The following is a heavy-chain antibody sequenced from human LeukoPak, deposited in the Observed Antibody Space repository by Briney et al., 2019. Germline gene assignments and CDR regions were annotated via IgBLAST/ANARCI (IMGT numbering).Heavy chain of an antibody. CDR2: IYHSGSI. J-gene: IGHJ4*02. V-gene: IGHV4-38-2*02. CDR3: ARGGQLDPIDY. Sequence: SETLSLTCTVSGYSISSGYYWGWIRQPPGKGLEWIGSIYHSGSIYYNPSLKSRVTISVDTSKNQFSLKLSSVTAADTAVYYCARGGQLDPIDYWGQGTLVTVSS. CDR1: GYSISSGYY. D-gene: IGHD6-6*01.